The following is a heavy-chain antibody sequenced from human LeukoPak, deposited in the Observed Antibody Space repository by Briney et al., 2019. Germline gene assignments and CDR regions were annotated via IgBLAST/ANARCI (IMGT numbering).Heavy chain of an antibody. CDR1: GYTLTELS. Sequence: ASVKVSCKVSGYTLTELSMHWVRQAPGKGLEWMGGFDPEDGETVYAQKFQGRVTMTEDTSTDTAYMELSSLRSEDTAVYYCATGHSSSWSTIDYWGQGTLVTVSS. V-gene: IGHV1-24*01. CDR3: ATGHSSSWSTIDY. J-gene: IGHJ4*02. CDR2: FDPEDGET. D-gene: IGHD6-13*01.